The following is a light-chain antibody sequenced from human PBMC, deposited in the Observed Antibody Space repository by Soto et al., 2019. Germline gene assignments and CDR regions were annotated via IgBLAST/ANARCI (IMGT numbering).Light chain of an antibody. CDR2: GAS. J-gene: IGKJ1*01. CDR3: LHYNNWPPT. Sequence: EIPVTQAPATLSVSPGERSTPSRRASQNVGNNLVWYQQKHGQXPRXXIYGASTRAAGIPARFSGSGSGTELTITISSLQSEDFVVYDCLHYNNWPPTFGQGTKVDIK. CDR1: QNVGNN. V-gene: IGKV3-15*01.